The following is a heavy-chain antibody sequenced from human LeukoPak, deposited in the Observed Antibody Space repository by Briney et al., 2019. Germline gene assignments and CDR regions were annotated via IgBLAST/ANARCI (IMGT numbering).Heavy chain of an antibody. D-gene: IGHD6-19*01. CDR3: AKEGQTVAGNGHFDY. Sequence: GGSLRLSCAASGFTFRSYGMSWVRQAPGKGLEWVSSISGTGADTYYADSVKGRFTVSRDNSKNTLYLHMNSLKAEDTALYYCAKEGQTVAGNGHFDYWGQGTLVTVSS. J-gene: IGHJ4*02. CDR2: ISGTGADT. V-gene: IGHV3-23*01. CDR1: GFTFRSYG.